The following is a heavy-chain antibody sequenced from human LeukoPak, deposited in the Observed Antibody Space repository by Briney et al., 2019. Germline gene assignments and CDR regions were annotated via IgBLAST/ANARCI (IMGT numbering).Heavy chain of an antibody. Sequence: GGSLRPSCSASGFTFSAYWMSWVRQAPGKGLEWVANIKQDGSEKYYVDSVKGRFTISRDNAKNSLYLQMNSLRGEDTAVYYCARDTPGEESHWGQGTLVTVSS. CDR3: ARDTPGEESH. CDR2: IKQDGSEK. J-gene: IGHJ4*02. D-gene: IGHD2-2*01. CDR1: GFTFSAYW. V-gene: IGHV3-7*01.